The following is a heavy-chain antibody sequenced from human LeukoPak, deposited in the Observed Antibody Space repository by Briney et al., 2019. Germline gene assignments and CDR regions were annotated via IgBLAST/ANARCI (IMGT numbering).Heavy chain of an antibody. Sequence: GASVKVSCKASGGTFSSYAISWVRQAPGQGLEWMGWISAYNGNTNYAQKLQGRVTMTTDTSTSTAYMELRSLRSDDTAVYYCARDVEYYDSSGYYYFDYWGQGTLVTVSS. CDR3: ARDVEYYDSSGYYYFDY. J-gene: IGHJ4*02. D-gene: IGHD3-22*01. CDR2: ISAYNGNT. V-gene: IGHV1-18*01. CDR1: GGTFSSYA.